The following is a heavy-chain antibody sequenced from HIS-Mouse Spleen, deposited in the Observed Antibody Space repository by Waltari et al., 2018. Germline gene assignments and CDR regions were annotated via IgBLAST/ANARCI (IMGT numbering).Heavy chain of an antibody. CDR1: CGSISSSSSY. V-gene: IGHV4-39*07. D-gene: IGHD6-13*01. J-gene: IGHJ2*01. CDR3: AREIPYSSSWYDWYFDL. CDR2: SYYIGST. Sequence: QLQLKESGPGLVKPSETLSLTCTVSCGSISSSSSYWGWIRQPPGKGKGWIGCSYYIGSTYYSPSPKRRVTISVDTSKSQVSLNLSSVTAADTAVYYCAREIPYSSSWYDWYFDLWGRGTLVTVSS.